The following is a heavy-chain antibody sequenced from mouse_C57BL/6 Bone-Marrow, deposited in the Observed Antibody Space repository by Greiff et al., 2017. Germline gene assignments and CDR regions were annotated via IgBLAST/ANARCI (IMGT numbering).Heavy chain of an antibody. D-gene: IGHD3-2*02. CDR1: GYTFTDYY. Sequence: EVKLQQSGPELVKPGASVKISCKASGYTFTDYYMNWVKQSHGKSLEWLGDINPNNGGTSYNQKFKGKATLTVDKSSSTAYMELRSLTSEDSAVYYCARGDSSGYGYFDVWGTGTTVTVSS. CDR2: INPNNGGT. CDR3: ARGDSSGYGYFDV. J-gene: IGHJ1*03. V-gene: IGHV1-26*01.